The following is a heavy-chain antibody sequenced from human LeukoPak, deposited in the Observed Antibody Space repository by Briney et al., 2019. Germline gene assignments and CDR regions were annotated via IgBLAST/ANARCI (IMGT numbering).Heavy chain of an antibody. CDR2: ISGSGYST. Sequence: GGSLRLSCAASGFTFSSYAMSWVRQAPGKGLEWVSGISGSGYSTYNADSVKGRFTISRDNSKNTLYLQMNSLRAEDTAVYYCARDLPLTTVVTPELYAFDIWGQGTMVTVSS. CDR1: GFTFSSYA. J-gene: IGHJ3*02. CDR3: ARDLPLTTVVTPELYAFDI. V-gene: IGHV3-23*01. D-gene: IGHD4-23*01.